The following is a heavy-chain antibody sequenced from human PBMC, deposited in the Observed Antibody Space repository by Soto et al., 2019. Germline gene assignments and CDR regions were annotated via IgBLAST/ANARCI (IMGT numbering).Heavy chain of an antibody. D-gene: IGHD2-15*01. Sequence: GGSLRLSCAASGFTFSSYAMSWVRQAPGKGLEWVSAISGSGGSTYYADSVKGRFTISRDNSKNTLYLQMNSLRAEDTAVYYCAKDWSPRSGGSCYSFWNWFDPWGQGTLVTVSS. CDR1: GFTFSSYA. CDR3: AKDWSPRSGGSCYSFWNWFDP. V-gene: IGHV3-23*01. J-gene: IGHJ5*02. CDR2: ISGSGGST.